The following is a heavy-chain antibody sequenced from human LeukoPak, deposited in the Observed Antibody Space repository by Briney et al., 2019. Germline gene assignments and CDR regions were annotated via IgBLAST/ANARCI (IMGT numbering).Heavy chain of an antibody. CDR3: ARAFGGSSGYYYGYYFDY. V-gene: IGHV4-31*03. D-gene: IGHD3-22*01. Sequence: SSQTLSLTCTVSGGSISSGGYYWSWIRQHPGKGLEWIGYIYYSGSTYYNPSLKSRVTISVDMSKNQFSLKLSSVTAADTAVYYCARAFGGSSGYYYGYYFDYWGQGTLVTVSS. CDR2: IYYSGST. CDR1: GGSISSGGYY. J-gene: IGHJ4*02.